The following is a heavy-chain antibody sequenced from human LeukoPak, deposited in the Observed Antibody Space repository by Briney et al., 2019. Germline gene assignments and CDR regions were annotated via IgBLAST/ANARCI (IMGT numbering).Heavy chain of an antibody. D-gene: IGHD4-23*01. Sequence: GWSLRLSCAASGFTFSSYSMNWVRQAPGKGLEWVSSISSSSSYIYYADSVKGRFTISRDNAKNSLYLQMNSLRAEDTAVYYCARWQAVVGFDYWGQGTLVTVSS. CDR2: ISSSSSYI. CDR1: GFTFSSYS. CDR3: ARWQAVVGFDY. V-gene: IGHV3-21*01. J-gene: IGHJ4*02.